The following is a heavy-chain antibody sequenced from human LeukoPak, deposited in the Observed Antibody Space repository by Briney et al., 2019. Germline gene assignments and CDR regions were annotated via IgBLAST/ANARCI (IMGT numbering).Heavy chain of an antibody. V-gene: IGHV3-33*01. CDR3: ARDRGDYNHNFDY. CDR2: IWYDGSQK. CDR1: GFTFRNAG. D-gene: IGHD4-17*01. J-gene: IGHJ4*02. Sequence: PGGSLRLSCAVSGFTFRNAGMHWVRQAPGKGLEWVAVIWYDGSQKYYADSVKGRFTISRDNSKNMLYLHMNSLRAEDTAVYFCARDRGDYNHNFDYWGQGTLVTVSP.